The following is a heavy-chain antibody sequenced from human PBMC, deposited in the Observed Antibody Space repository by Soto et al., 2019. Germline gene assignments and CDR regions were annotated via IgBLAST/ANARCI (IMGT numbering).Heavy chain of an antibody. Sequence: PSETLSLTCTVSGGSISSGDYYWSWIRQPPGKGLEWIGYIYYSGSTYYNPSLKSRVTISVDTSKNQFSLKLSSVTAADTAVYYCARAHYSYRLIYYYYYGMDVWGQGTTVTVSS. D-gene: IGHD1-26*01. J-gene: IGHJ6*02. CDR3: ARAHYSYRLIYYYYYGMDV. V-gene: IGHV4-30-4*01. CDR2: IYYSGST. CDR1: GGSISSGDYY.